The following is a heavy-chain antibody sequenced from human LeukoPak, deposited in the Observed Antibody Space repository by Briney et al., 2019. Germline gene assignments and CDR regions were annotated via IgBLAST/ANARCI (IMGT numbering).Heavy chain of an antibody. CDR2: IIPIFGTA. D-gene: IGHD6-13*01. CDR3: ARGAGYSSYTTFGY. Sequence: ASVKVSCKASGYTFTSYGISWVRQAPGQGLEWMGGIIPIFGTANYAQKFQGRVTITTDESTSTAYMELSSLRSEDTAVYYCARGAGYSSYTTFGYWGQGTLVTVSS. V-gene: IGHV1-69*05. J-gene: IGHJ4*02. CDR1: GYTFTSYG.